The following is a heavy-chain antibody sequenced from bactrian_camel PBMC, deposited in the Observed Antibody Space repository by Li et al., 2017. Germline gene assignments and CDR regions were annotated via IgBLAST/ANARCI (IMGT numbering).Heavy chain of an antibody. Sequence: HVQLVESGGGSVEVGGSLTLSCVASGDTIGRYCLGWFRQIPDREREGVAGIESDGSTSYADSVKGRFSISQDSAKNILYLQMHSLKPEDTAMYTCVAAHAAGADCYSWEGRHAYWGQGTQVTVS. V-gene: IGHV3S55*01. CDR3: VAAHAAGADCYSWEGRHAY. CDR2: IESDGST. J-gene: IGHJ4*01. CDR1: GDTIGRYC. D-gene: IGHD1*01.